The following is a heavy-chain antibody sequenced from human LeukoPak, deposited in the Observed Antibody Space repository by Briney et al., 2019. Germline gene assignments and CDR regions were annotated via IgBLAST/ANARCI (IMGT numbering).Heavy chain of an antibody. CDR2: IYYSGST. J-gene: IGHJ4*02. CDR1: GGSISSYY. D-gene: IGHD1-1*01. V-gene: IGHV4-59*12. CDR3: AGDRGYLSPFDY. Sequence: SETLSLTCTVSGGSISSYYWSWIRQPPGKGLEWIGFIYYSGSTNYNPSLKSRVTISVDTSKNQFSLKLSSVTAADTAVYYCAGDRGYLSPFDYWGQGTLVTVSS.